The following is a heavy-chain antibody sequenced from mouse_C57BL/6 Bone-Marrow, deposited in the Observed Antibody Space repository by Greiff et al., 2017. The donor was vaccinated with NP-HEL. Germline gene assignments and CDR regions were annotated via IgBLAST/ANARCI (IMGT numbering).Heavy chain of an antibody. CDR1: GFTFSDFY. D-gene: IGHD4-1*01. J-gene: IGHJ2*01. CDR3: ARGQTGGYFDY. CDR2: SRNKANDYTT. V-gene: IGHV7-1*01. Sequence: EVKLVESGGGLVQSGRSLRLSCATSGFTFSDFYMEWVRQAPGKGLEWIAASRNKANDYTTEYSASVKGRFIVSRDTSQSILYLQMNALRAEDTAIYYCARGQTGGYFDYWGQGTTLTVSS.